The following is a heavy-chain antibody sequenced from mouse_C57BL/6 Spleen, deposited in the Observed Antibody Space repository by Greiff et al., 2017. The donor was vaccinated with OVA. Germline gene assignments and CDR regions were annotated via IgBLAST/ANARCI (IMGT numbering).Heavy chain of an antibody. J-gene: IGHJ4*01. CDR2: IYPGSGST. D-gene: IGHD1-1*01. CDR1: GYTFTSYW. V-gene: IGHV1-55*01. CDR3: ARTTVVMDY. Sequence: QVQLQQPGAELVKPGASVKLSCKASGYTFTSYWITWVKQRPGQGLEWIGDIYPGSGSTNYNEKFKSKATLTVDTSSSTADMQLSSLTSEDSAVYYCARTTVVMDYWGQGTSVTVSS.